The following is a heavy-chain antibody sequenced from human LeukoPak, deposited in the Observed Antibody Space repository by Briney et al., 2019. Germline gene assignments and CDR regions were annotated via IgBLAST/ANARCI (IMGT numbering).Heavy chain of an antibody. D-gene: IGHD3-3*01. V-gene: IGHV3-23*01. CDR3: AKVRYLGGQGKDGFDI. J-gene: IGHJ3*02. CDR2: ISGSCCST. CDR1: VFTFSNHA. Sequence: GWCLRLFCAASVFTFSNHAMSWVRQAPRKGREGALAISGSCCSTCYAASVKGRFTISTDNSKNTLYLHMNSLRAEDTAVYYCAKVRYLGGQGKDGFDIWGQGTMVTVSS.